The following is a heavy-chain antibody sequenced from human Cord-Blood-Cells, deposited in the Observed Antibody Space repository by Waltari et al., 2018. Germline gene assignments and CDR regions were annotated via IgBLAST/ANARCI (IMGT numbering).Heavy chain of an antibody. CDR3: ARDPLPIDDYGGDY. CDR2: IYDSGGT. J-gene: IGHJ4*02. Sequence: QVQLQESGPGLVKPSQTLSLTCTVSGGSISSGDYYWSWIRQPPGKGLEWIGYIYDSGGTYYNPSLKSRVTISVDTSKSQFSLKLSSVTAADTAVYYCARDPLPIDDYGGDYWGQGTLVTVSS. V-gene: IGHV4-30-4*01. CDR1: GGSISSGDYY. D-gene: IGHD4-17*01.